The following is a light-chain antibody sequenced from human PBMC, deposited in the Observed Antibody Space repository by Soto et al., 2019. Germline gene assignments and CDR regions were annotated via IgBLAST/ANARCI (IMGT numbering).Light chain of an antibody. CDR2: DAS. Sequence: EVVLTQSPATLSLSPGEKATLSCRASQSIGTFLAWYQQKPGLAPRLLIYDASNRATGIPDRFSGSGSGTDVLLPISILEPEDFAVYYCQQCANWPTKWSFGQGTKVEIK. J-gene: IGKJ1*01. CDR3: QQCANWPTKWS. V-gene: IGKV3-11*01. CDR1: QSIGTF.